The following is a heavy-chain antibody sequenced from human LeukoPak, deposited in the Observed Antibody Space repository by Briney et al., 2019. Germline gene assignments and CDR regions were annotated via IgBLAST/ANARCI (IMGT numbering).Heavy chain of an antibody. D-gene: IGHD2-21*02. CDR3: ASPDVVTGFDY. CDR2: IKQDGGEK. J-gene: IGHJ4*02. V-gene: IGHV3-7*02. Sequence: GGSLRLSCAASGFTLSCYWMSWVRQAPGKGLEWVANIKQDGGEKYYVDSVKGRFTISRDNAKNSLYLQMNSLRAEDTAVYYCASPDVVTGFDYWGQGTLVTVSS. CDR1: GFTLSCYW.